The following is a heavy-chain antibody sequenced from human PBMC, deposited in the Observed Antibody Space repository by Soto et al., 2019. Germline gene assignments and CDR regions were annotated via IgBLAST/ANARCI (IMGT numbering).Heavy chain of an antibody. CDR3: GKERRGSGWSVCDF. J-gene: IGHJ4*02. V-gene: IGHV3-23*01. D-gene: IGHD6-19*01. Sequence: VQLLEAGGGLGQPGGSLRLSCAASGFIFRDYAMNWVRQAPGKGLEWVSDISGSGDSARYADSVKGRFTISRDNSRDTLYLHMNSLRVDDTAVYYCGKERRGSGWSVCDFWGQGDLVTVSS. CDR2: ISGSGDSA. CDR1: GFIFRDYA.